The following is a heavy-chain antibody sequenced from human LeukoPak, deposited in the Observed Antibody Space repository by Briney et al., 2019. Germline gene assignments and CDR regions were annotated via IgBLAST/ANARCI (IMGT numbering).Heavy chain of an antibody. D-gene: IGHD5-18*01. V-gene: IGHV3-48*03. CDR2: ISSSGSTI. Sequence: PGGSLRLSCAASGFTFSSYEMNWVRQAPGKGLEWVSYISSSGSTIYYADSVKGRFTISRDNAKNSLYLQMNSLRAEDTAVYYCAREGDNYGNWFDPWGQGTLVTVSS. J-gene: IGHJ5*02. CDR3: AREGDNYGNWFDP. CDR1: GFTFSSYE.